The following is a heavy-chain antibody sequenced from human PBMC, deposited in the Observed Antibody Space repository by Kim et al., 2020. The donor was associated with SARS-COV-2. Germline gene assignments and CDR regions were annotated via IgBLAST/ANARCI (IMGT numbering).Heavy chain of an antibody. CDR3: ARDKAVEVVPAASPFDY. V-gene: IGHV3-21*01. CDR2: ISSSSSYI. J-gene: IGHJ4*02. CDR1: GFTFSSYS. Sequence: GGSLRLSCAASGFTFSSYSMNWVRQAPGKGLEWVSSISSSSSYIYYADSVKGRFTISRDNAKNSLYLQMNSLRAEDTAVYYCARDKAVEVVPAASPFDYWGQGTLVTVSS. D-gene: IGHD2-2*01.